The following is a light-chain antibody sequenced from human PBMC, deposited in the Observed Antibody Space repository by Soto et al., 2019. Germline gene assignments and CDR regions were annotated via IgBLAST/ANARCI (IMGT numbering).Light chain of an antibody. V-gene: IGLV2-14*01. CDR1: GSDIGGYNY. CDR3: TSYTSSSSVV. CDR2: EVS. Sequence: QSALTQPASVSGSPGQSITISCTGTGSDIGGYNYVSWYQQHTGKAPKVMIYEVSNRPSGVSNRFSASKSGNTASLTISGLQAEDEADYYCTSYTSSSSVVFGGGTKLTVL. J-gene: IGLJ2*01.